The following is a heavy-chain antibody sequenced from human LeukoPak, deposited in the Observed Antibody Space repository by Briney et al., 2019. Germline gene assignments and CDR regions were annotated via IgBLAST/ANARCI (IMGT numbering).Heavy chain of an antibody. CDR2: IYYSGST. CDR1: GGSISSGDYY. J-gene: IGHJ4*02. CDR3: ARDRCGTGGSTSCYGVDY. V-gene: IGHV4-30-4*08. Sequence: SETLSLTCAVPGGSISSGDYYWSRIRQPPGKGLEWIGYIYYSGSTYYNPSLKSRVTISVDTSKNQFSLKLSSVTAADTAVYYCARDRCGTGGSTSCYGVDYWGQGTLVTVSS. D-gene: IGHD2-2*01.